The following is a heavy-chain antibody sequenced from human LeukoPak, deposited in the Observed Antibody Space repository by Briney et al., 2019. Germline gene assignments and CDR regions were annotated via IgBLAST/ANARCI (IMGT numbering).Heavy chain of an antibody. CDR1: GFTSSSYA. CDR2: ISGSGGST. V-gene: IGHV3-23*01. Sequence: PGGSLRLSCAASGFTSSSYAMSWVRQAPGKGLEWVSAISGSGGSTYYADSVKGRFTISRDNSKNTLYLQMNSLRAEDTAVYYCAKVKGYCSSTSCSPLDYWGQGTLVTVSS. CDR3: AKVKGYCSSTSCSPLDY. J-gene: IGHJ4*02. D-gene: IGHD2-2*01.